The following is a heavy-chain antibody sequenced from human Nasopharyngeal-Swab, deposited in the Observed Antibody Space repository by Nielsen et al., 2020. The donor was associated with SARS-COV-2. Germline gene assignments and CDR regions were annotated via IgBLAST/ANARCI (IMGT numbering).Heavy chain of an antibody. CDR1: GGSFSGYY. Sequence: GSLRLSCAVYGGSFSGYYWSWIRQPPGKGLEWIGEINHSGRTTYNPSLKSRVTISVDTSKNQFSLKLTSVTAADTAVYYCARGPHRRITIFGVVIESYYYGMDVWGQGTTVTVSS. J-gene: IGHJ6*02. CDR2: INHSGRT. V-gene: IGHV4-34*01. D-gene: IGHD3-3*01. CDR3: ARGPHRRITIFGVVIESYYYGMDV.